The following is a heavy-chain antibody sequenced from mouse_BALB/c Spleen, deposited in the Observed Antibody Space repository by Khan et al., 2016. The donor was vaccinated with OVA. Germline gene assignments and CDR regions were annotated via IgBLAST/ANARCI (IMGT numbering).Heavy chain of an antibody. CDR1: GYTFTEYT. CDR3: TRRDYYAYHWYFDV. CDR2: FNPNNGGT. V-gene: IGHV1-22*01. J-gene: IGHJ1*01. D-gene: IGHD1-2*01. Sequence: EVQLQQSGPELVKPGASVKISCKTSGYTFTEYTMHWVKQSHGKSLEWIGRFNPNNGGTSYNQKFKGRATLTVDESSSTAYMELRSLTSEDSAVYYCTRRDYYAYHWYFDVWGAGTTVTVSS.